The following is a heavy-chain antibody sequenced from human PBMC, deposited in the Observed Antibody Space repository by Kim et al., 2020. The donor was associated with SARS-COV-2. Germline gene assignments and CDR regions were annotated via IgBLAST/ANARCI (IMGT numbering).Heavy chain of an antibody. V-gene: IGHV3-23*01. CDR1: GFTFSSYA. D-gene: IGHD1-26*01. CDR3: AKDSQYSGSYSDAFDI. Sequence: GGSLRLSCAASGFTFSSYAMSWVRQAPGKGLEWVSAISGSGGSTYYADSVKGRFTISIDNSKNTLYLQMNSLRAEDTAVYYCAKDSQYSGSYSDAFDIWGQGTMVTVSS. J-gene: IGHJ3*02. CDR2: ISGSGGST.